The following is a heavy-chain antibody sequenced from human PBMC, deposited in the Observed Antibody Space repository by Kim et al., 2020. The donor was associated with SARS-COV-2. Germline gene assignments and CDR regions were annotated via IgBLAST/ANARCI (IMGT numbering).Heavy chain of an antibody. Sequence: GGSLRLSCAASGFTFSSYGMHWVRQAPGKGLEWVAVISYDGSNKYYADSVKGRFTISRDNSKNTLYLQMNSLRAEDTAVYYCAKEGGLGIYDYWGQGTLVTVSS. CDR3: AKEGGLGIYDY. D-gene: IGHD3-16*01. CDR1: GFTFSSYG. V-gene: IGHV3-30*18. CDR2: ISYDGSNK. J-gene: IGHJ4*02.